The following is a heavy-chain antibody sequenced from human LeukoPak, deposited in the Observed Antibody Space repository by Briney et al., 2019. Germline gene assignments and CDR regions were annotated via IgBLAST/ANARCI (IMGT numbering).Heavy chain of an antibody. Sequence: GGSLRLSCAASGFTFTRYGMHWVRQAPGKGLEWLAFVRYDGSEKYYADSVKGRFTISRDDSRNTVFLQMNSLTAEDTAVYYCAKGSFYCTSSTCPQYYYMDVWGTGTTVTVSS. CDR1: GFTFTRYG. J-gene: IGHJ6*03. D-gene: IGHD2/OR15-2a*01. CDR3: AKGSFYCTSSTCPQYYYMDV. V-gene: IGHV3-30*02. CDR2: VRYDGSEK.